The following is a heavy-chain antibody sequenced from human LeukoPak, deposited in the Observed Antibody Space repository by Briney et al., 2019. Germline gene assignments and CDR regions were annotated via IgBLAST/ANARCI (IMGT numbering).Heavy chain of an antibody. CDR3: ARDGIVGATRRYYFDY. V-gene: IGHV1-69*04. D-gene: IGHD1-26*01. Sequence: SVEVSCKASGGTFSSYAISWVRQAPGQGLEWMGRIIPILGIANYAQKFQGRVTITADKSTSTAYMELSSLRSEDTAVYYCARDGIVGATRRYYFDYWGQGTLVTVSS. J-gene: IGHJ4*02. CDR1: GGTFSSYA. CDR2: IIPILGIA.